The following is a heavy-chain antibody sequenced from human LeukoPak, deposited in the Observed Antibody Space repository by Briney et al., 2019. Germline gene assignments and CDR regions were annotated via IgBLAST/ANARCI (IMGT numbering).Heavy chain of an antibody. CDR1: GGSISSSSYY. CDR3: ASGLRTYYFDY. D-gene: IGHD3-16*01. CDR2: IYYSGST. J-gene: IGHJ4*02. V-gene: IGHV4-39*07. Sequence: SETLSLTCTVSGGSISSSSYYWGWIRQPPGKGLERIGSIYYSGSTYYNPSLKSRVTISVDTSKNQFSLKLSSVTAADTAVYYCASGLRTYYFDYWGQGTLVTVSS.